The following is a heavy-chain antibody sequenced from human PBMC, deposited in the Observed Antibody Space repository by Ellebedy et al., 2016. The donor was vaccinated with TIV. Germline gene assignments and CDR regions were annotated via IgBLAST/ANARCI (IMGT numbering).Heavy chain of an antibody. CDR3: ARGTVAPQPLKYFDS. D-gene: IGHD6-19*01. V-gene: IGHV4-34*01. CDR1: GGSFSGYY. Sequence: SETLSLXXAVYGGSFSGYYWTWIRQPPGKGLEWIGEINHGGSTNYNPSLKSRVTISVDRSKNQFSLKLNSLTAADTAMYYCARGTVAPQPLKYFDSWGQGTLVTVSS. J-gene: IGHJ4*02. CDR2: INHGGST.